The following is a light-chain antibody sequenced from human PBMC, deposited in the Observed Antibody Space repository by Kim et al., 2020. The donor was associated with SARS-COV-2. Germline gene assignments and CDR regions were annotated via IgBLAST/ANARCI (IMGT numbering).Light chain of an antibody. J-gene: IGLJ2*01. Sequence: LTQPASVSGSPGQSITISCTGTSSDVGGYNYVSWYQQHPGKAPKLMIYDVSRRPSGVSNRFSGSKSGNTAYLTISGLQAEDEAVYYCSSYSTTSTPVVFGGGTKVTVL. CDR1: SSDVGGYNY. V-gene: IGLV2-14*01. CDR2: DVS. CDR3: SSYSTTSTPVV.